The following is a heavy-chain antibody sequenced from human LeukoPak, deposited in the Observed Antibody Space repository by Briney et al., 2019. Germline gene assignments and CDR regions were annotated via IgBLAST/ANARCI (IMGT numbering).Heavy chain of an antibody. D-gene: IGHD4-17*01. J-gene: IGHJ4*02. CDR3: ATGASKVTTDFANY. Sequence: GESLKISCKASGYSFTNYWISWVRQMLGKGLEWMGRIDPRDSYTKYSPSFEGHVTISVDKSISTAFLQWSSLKASDSAIYFCATGASKVTTDFANYWGQGTQVAVSS. CDR1: GYSFTNYW. V-gene: IGHV5-10-1*01. CDR2: IDPRDSYT.